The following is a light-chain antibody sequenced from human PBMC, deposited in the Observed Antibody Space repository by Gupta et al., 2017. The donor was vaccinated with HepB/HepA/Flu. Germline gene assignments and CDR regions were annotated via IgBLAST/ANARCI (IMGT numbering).Light chain of an antibody. CDR1: SSNIGSNT. J-gene: IGLJ7*01. CDR3: AAWDDSLNGAV. Sequence: QSVPTQPPSASGTPGQRVTISCSGSSSNIGSNTVNWYQQHPGTAPKLLIYSNTQRPSGVPDRFSGSKTGTSASLATSGLQSEDEADYYCAAWDDSLNGAVFGGGTQLTVL. V-gene: IGLV1-44*01. CDR2: SNT.